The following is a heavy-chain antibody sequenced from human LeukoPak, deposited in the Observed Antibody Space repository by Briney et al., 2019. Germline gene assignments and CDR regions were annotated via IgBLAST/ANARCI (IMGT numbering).Heavy chain of an antibody. Sequence: KPSETLSLTCAFYGGSFSAYYRSWVRQPPGKGLEWIGEINHSGSTNYNPSLKSRVTISVDTSKKQFSLKLTSVTAADTAVYYCARMYYYDSSGYYAFDIWGQGTMVTVSS. V-gene: IGHV4-34*01. CDR3: ARMYYYDSSGYYAFDI. D-gene: IGHD3-22*01. J-gene: IGHJ3*02. CDR1: GGSFSAYY. CDR2: INHSGST.